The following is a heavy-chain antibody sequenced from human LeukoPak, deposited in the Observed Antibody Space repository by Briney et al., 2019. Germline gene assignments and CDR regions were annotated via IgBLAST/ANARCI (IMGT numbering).Heavy chain of an antibody. CDR2: IIPVFGTT. CDR1: GGTFSSYA. V-gene: IGHV1-69*13. CDR3: ARARKITLVRGVPRPNYYFYYMDV. J-gene: IGHJ6*03. Sequence: SVKVSCKASGGTFSSYAISWVRQAPGQGLEWMGGIIPVFGTTIFAQKFQNRVTITADESTSTAFMELSSLKSEDTAVYYCARARKITLVRGVPRPNYYFYYMDVWGNATTVTISS. D-gene: IGHD3-10*01.